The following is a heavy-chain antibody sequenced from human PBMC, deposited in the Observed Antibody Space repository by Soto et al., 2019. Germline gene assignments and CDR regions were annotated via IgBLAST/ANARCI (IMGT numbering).Heavy chain of an antibody. Sequence: GESLKISCKGSGYRFSSYWIGWVRQMPGKGLEWMGMIYPDDSDTTYSPSFQGQVSISADKSLNTAYLQWSSLKASDTAMYYCASSAQRGYSSGWSDHYYFGMDVWGQGTTVTVSS. V-gene: IGHV5-51*01. CDR3: ASSAQRGYSSGWSDHYYFGMDV. J-gene: IGHJ6*02. CDR1: GYRFSSYW. CDR2: IYPDDSDT. D-gene: IGHD6-19*01.